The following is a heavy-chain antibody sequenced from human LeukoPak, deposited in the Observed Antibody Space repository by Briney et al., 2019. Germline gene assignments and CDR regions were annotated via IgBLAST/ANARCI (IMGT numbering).Heavy chain of an antibody. J-gene: IGHJ4*02. Sequence: GESLKISCEGSGYSFTNYCIGWVRQMPGKGLEWMGIIYPGDSDIRYSPSFQGQVTISADKSISTAYLQWSSLKASDTAMYYCTRWEIYGDHPDYWGQGTLVTVSS. V-gene: IGHV5-51*01. CDR3: TRWEIYGDHPDY. CDR2: IYPGDSDI. CDR1: GYSFTNYC. D-gene: IGHD4-17*01.